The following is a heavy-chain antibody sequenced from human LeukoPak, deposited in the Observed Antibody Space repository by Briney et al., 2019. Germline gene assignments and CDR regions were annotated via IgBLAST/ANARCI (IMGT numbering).Heavy chain of an antibody. CDR2: IIVGNGNT. CDR3: ARDAVVGTGIAFDV. V-gene: IGHV1-3*01. CDR1: GYTFTSYY. Sequence: ASVKVSCKASGYTFTSYYMHWVRQAPGQRLEWMGWIIVGNGNTKYSQKFQGRVIITTNTSASTVYMKLSSLRSEDTAVYYCARDAVVGTGIAFDVWGQGTMVTVSS. D-gene: IGHD4-23*01. J-gene: IGHJ3*01.